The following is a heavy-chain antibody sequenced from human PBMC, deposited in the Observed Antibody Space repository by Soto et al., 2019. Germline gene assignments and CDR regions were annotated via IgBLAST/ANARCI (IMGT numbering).Heavy chain of an antibody. CDR2: IDYTGGTT. CDR1: GFTFSILA. J-gene: IGHJ4*01. Sequence: PGGSLRLSCAASGFTFSILAMGWVRQAPGKGLEWVSVIDYTGGTTYYTDSVKGRFIISRDNSKKILYLQMNSLRTEDTAIYYCEKDAPRTSGWYYFDYWGRVALFTVSS. V-gene: IGHV3-23*01. CDR3: EKDAPRTSGWYYFDY. D-gene: IGHD6-19*01.